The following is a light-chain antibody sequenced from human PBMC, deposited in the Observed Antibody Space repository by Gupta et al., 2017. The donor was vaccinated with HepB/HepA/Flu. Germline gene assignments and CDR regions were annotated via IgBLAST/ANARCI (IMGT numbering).Light chain of an antibody. Sequence: DIVMTQSPDSLAVSLGERATINCKSSQSVLYSSNNKNYLAWYQQKPVQPPKLLIYWASTRESGVPDRFSGSGSGTDFTLPISSLQAEDVAVYYCQQYDSTPRTFGQGTKVEIK. CDR1: QSVLYSSNNKNY. V-gene: IGKV4-1*01. CDR2: WAS. CDR3: QQYDSTPRT. J-gene: IGKJ1*01.